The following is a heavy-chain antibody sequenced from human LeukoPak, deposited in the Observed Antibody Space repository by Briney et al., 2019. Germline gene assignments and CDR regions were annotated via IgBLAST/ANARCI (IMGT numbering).Heavy chain of an antibody. Sequence: PGGSLRLSCAASGFTFSSYWMSWVRQAPGKGLEWVANIKQDGSEKYYVDSVKGRFTISRDNAKNSMYLQMNSLRAEDTAVYYCARARQGTAMVAVFDYWGQGTLVTVSS. CDR1: GFTFSSYW. J-gene: IGHJ4*02. V-gene: IGHV3-7*01. D-gene: IGHD5-18*01. CDR3: ARARQGTAMVAVFDY. CDR2: IKQDGSEK.